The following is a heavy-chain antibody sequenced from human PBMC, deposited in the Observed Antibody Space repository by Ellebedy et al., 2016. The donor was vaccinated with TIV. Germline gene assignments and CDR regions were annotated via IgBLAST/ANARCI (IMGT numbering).Heavy chain of an antibody. J-gene: IGHJ3*01. CDR3: ATSRRGFDV. V-gene: IGHV3-74*01. D-gene: IGHD3-10*01. CDR1: GFTYNSFW. CDR2: INTDESTT. Sequence: PGGSLRLSCAASGFTYNSFWMHWVRQAPGKGLVWVSRINTDESTTNYADSVKGRFTISRDNAKNTLYLQMNSLRAEDTAVYYCATSRRGFDVWGQGTMVTVSS.